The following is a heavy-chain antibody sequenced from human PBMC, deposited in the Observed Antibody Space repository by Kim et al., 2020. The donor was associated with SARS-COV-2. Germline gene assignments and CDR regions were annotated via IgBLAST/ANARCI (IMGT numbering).Heavy chain of an antibody. V-gene: IGHV3-23*01. Sequence: GGSLRLSCAASGFTFSSYAMSWVRQAPGKGLEWVSAISGSGGSTYYADSVKGRFTISRDNSKNTLYLQMNSLRAEDTAVYYCVKDVGYSSGWGGDYWGQGTLVTVSS. CDR2: ISGSGGST. D-gene: IGHD6-19*01. CDR3: VKDVGYSSGWGGDY. CDR1: GFTFSSYA. J-gene: IGHJ4*02.